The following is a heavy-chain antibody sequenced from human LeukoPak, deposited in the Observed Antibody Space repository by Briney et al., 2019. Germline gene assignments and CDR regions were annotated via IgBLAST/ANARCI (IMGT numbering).Heavy chain of an antibody. CDR3: TTEGGWSFYFDY. Sequence: GGSLRLSCAASGFTFNNPWMSWVRQAPGKGLEWVGRIKSKTDGGTPDYAAPVKGRFTISRDDSKNTLCLQMNSLKTEDTAVYYCTTEGGWSFYFDYWGQGTLVTVSS. V-gene: IGHV3-15*01. D-gene: IGHD2-15*01. CDR2: IKSKTDGGTP. CDR1: GFTFNNPW. J-gene: IGHJ4*02.